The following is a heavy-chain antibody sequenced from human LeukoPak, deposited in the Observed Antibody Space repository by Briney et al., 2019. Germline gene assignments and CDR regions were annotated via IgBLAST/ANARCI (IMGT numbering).Heavy chain of an antibody. CDR3: TRDWIPAAELCYFDY. V-gene: IGHV3-49*04. CDR1: GFTFGDYT. D-gene: IGHD6-13*01. CDR2: IRSKAYGATT. Sequence: AGGSLRLSCTTSGFTFGDYTMSWVRQAPGKGLEWVGLIRSKAYGATTEYAASVKDRFTISRDDSKSIAYLQMNSLKTEDTAVYHCTRDWIPAAELCYFDYWGQGTLVTVSS. J-gene: IGHJ4*02.